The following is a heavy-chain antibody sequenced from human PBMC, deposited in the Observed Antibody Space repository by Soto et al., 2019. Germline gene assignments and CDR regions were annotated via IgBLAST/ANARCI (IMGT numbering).Heavy chain of an antibody. CDR3: AKPIVAAGYYGMDV. J-gene: IGHJ6*02. Sequence: PGRSLRLSCAASGFTFRSYDMHWVRQAPGKGLEWMGVISFDGIKKYYADSVKGRFTISRDSSKNKLYLQMNSLRAEDTAVYYCAKPIVAAGYYGMDVWGQGTTVTVSS. D-gene: IGHD6-13*01. CDR1: GFTFRSYD. CDR2: ISFDGIKK. V-gene: IGHV3-30*18.